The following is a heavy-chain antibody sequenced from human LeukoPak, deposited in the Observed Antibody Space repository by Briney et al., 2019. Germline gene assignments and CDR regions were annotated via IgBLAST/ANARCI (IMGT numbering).Heavy chain of an antibody. V-gene: IGHV4-61*02. CDR2: IYTSGST. J-gene: IGHJ5*02. D-gene: IGHD5-18*01. CDR3: VRVGYSPLGWFDP. CDR1: GGSISSGSYY. Sequence: SQTLSLTCTVSGGSISSGSYYWSWIRQPAGKGLEWIGRIYTSGSTNYNPSLKSRVTISVDTSKNQFSLKLSSVTAADTAVYYCVRVGYSPLGWFDPWGQGTLVTVSS.